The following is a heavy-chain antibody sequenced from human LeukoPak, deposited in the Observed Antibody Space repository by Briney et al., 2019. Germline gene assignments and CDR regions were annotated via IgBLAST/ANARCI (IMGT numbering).Heavy chain of an antibody. Sequence: SETLSLTCTVSRGSISSYYWSWIRQPPGKGLEWIGYIYYSGSTNYNPSLKSRGTISVDTSKNQSLKLRSVTAADTAVYYCARLTSSWYQDWYFDLWGRGTLVTVSS. CDR1: RGSISSYY. CDR2: IYYSGST. J-gene: IGHJ2*01. V-gene: IGHV4-59*01. CDR3: ARLTSSWYQDWYFDL. D-gene: IGHD6-13*01.